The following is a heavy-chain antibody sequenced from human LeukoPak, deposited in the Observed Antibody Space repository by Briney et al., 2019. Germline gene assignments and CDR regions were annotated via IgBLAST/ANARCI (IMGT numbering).Heavy chain of an antibody. D-gene: IGHD6-13*01. CDR3: ARSYSSSWYEDTGNFDY. Sequence: ASVKVSCKASGYTFPSYFMHWVRQAPGQGLEWMGLINPTGGSTTYAQKFQGRVTMTRDTSTSTVYMELSSLRSDDTAVYYCARSYSSSWYEDTGNFDYWGQGTLVTVSS. CDR2: INPTGGST. J-gene: IGHJ4*02. V-gene: IGHV1-46*01. CDR1: GYTFPSYF.